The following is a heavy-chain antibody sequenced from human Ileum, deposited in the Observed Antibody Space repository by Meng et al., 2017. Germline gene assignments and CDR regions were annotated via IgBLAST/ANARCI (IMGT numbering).Heavy chain of an antibody. J-gene: IGHJ3*02. Sequence: SVKVSCKASGGTFSSYAISWVRQAPGQGLEWMGGIIPIFGTANYAQKFQGRVPITADESTSTAYMELSSLRSEDTAVYYCARDQLLGSFDAFDIWGQGTMVTVSS. D-gene: IGHD1-26*01. CDR3: ARDQLLGSFDAFDI. V-gene: IGHV1-69*13. CDR1: GGTFSSYA. CDR2: IIPIFGTA.